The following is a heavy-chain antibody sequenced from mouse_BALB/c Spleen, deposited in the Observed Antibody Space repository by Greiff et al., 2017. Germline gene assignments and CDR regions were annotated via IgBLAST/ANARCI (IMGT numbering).Heavy chain of an antibody. CDR1: GFTFSSYG. D-gene: IGHD3-3*01. Sequence: EVQLQESGGDLVKPGGSLKLSCAASGFTFSSYGMSWVRQTPDKRLEWVATISSGGSYTYYPDSVKGRFTISRDNAKNTLYLQMSSLKSEDTAMYYCARQGDAGAFDYWGQGTTLTVSS. J-gene: IGHJ2*01. CDR2: ISSGGSYT. V-gene: IGHV5-6*01. CDR3: ARQGDAGAFDY.